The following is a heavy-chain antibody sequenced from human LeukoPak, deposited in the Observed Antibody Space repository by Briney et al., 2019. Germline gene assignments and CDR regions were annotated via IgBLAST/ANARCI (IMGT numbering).Heavy chain of an antibody. CDR2: FNPSGGST. CDR3: ARAVPPFGDAWFQH. Sequence: ASVKLSCKASGYTFTSYYMHWVRQPPGQGLEWKRIFNPSGGSTSYAQKFQGRVAMTRDTSTITVYRELSSLRSEYTAVYDCARAVPPFGDAWFQHWGQGTLVTVSS. CDR1: GYTFTSYY. J-gene: IGHJ1*01. V-gene: IGHV1-46*01. D-gene: IGHD3-16*01.